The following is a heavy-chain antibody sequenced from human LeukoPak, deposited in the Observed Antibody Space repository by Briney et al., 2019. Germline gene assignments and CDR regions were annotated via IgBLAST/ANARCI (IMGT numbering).Heavy chain of an antibody. CDR2: IYYGRTS. Sequence: PSETLSLTCAVSGDSISSSSHHWGWIRQSPGKGLEWIGSIYYGRTSYYNPSLNSRVTISVLTSKNQFSLQLNSVTAADTAVYYCARHDGRGGATMGAFDSWGQGSLVAVSS. CDR3: ARHDGRGGATMGAFDS. D-gene: IGHD5-24*01. J-gene: IGHJ4*02. V-gene: IGHV4-39*01. CDR1: GDSISSSSHH.